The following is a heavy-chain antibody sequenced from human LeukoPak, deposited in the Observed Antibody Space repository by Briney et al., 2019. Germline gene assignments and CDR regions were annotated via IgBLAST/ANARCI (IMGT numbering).Heavy chain of an antibody. CDR2: ISGGGGSL. CDR3: AKEGATVRSYSDY. CDR1: GFTFSTYA. V-gene: IGHV3-23*01. J-gene: IGHJ4*02. Sequence: PGGSLRLSCAASGFTFSTYAMSWVRQAPGKGLDWVSSISGGGGSLYYADSVKGRFTISRDNSNNALYLQMNSLRAEDTAVYYCAKEGATVRSYSDYWAQGTLVTVSS. D-gene: IGHD4-11*01.